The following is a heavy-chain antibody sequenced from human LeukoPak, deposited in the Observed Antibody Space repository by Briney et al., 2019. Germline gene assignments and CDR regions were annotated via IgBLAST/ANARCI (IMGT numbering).Heavy chain of an antibody. V-gene: IGHV3-33*08. CDR2: IWYDGSNK. CDR1: GFTFSSYG. CDR3: ARAKYGSGEFDY. D-gene: IGHD3-10*01. Sequence: GRSLRLSCAASGFTFSSYGMHWVRQAPGKGLEWVAVIWYDGSNKYYADSVKGRFTISRDNSMNTLYLQMNSLRAEDTAVYYCARAKYGSGEFDYWGQGTLVTVSS. J-gene: IGHJ4*02.